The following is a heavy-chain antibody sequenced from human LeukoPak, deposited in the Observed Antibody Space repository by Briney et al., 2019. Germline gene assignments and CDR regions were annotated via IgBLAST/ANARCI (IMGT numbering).Heavy chain of an antibody. J-gene: IGHJ4*02. CDR2: ISGSGGST. CDR1: GFTFSSYA. D-gene: IGHD3-22*01. CDR3: AKGSNYYDSSGYGD. Sequence: GGSLRLSCAASGFTFSSYAMSWVRQAPGKGLEWVSAISGSGGSTYYADSVKGRFTISRDNSKNTLYLQMNGLRAEDTAVYYCAKGSNYYDSSGYGDWGQGTLVTVSS. V-gene: IGHV3-23*01.